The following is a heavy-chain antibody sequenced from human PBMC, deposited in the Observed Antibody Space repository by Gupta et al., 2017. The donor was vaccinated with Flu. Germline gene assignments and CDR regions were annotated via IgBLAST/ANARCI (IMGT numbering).Heavy chain of an antibody. CDR3: ARNHNNWRALDI. CDR2: ISYIGET. V-gene: IGHV4-39*07. CDR1: CCSINSGTFN. Sequence: QLQLQSSAPGLVTPSETLSLTCPVSCCSINSGTFNWGWIRHPQGKGLEWIAAISYIGETYYIPSLNSRFTISVDTSKIQVSLKLNCTTAADTAVYSCARNHNNWRALDIWGRGTVVTVSS. D-gene: IGHD5-24*01. J-gene: IGHJ3*02.